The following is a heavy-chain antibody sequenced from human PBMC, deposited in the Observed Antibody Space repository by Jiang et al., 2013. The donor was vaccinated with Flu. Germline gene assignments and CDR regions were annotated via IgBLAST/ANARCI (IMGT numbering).Heavy chain of an antibody. Sequence: QLLESGGGLAQPGGSLRLSCAASGFTFKNYAMSWVRQAPGKGLEWVSSIGGSGDDTYYADSVKGRFTISRDISKNTLSLQMNGLRAEDTAIYYCAKDRKYAGYDSIDCWGQGTLVTVSS. CDR3: AKDRKYAGYDSIDC. D-gene: IGHD5-12*01. CDR2: IGGSGDDT. CDR1: GFTFKNYA. J-gene: IGHJ4*02. V-gene: IGHV3-23*01.